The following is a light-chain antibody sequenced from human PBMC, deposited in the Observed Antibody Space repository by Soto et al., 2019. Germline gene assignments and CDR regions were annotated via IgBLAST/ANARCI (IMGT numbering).Light chain of an antibody. CDR3: QQYGSSPT. V-gene: IGKV3-20*01. CDR1: QSVTDNY. J-gene: IGKJ1*01. Sequence: EIVLTQSPATLSLSPGERATLSFRASQSVTDNYLAWYQQKPGQAPRLLIYGASSRATGIPDRFSGSGSGTDFTLTTSRLEPEDFAVYYCQQYGSSPTCGQGTKGDIK. CDR2: GAS.